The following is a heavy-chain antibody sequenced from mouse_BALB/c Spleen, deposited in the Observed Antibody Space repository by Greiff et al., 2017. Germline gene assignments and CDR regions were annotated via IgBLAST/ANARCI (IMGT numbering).Heavy chain of an antibody. D-gene: IGHD4-1*01. Sequence: QVQLQQSGAELVRPGVSVKISCKGSGYTFTDYAMHWVKQSHAKSLEWIGVISTYYGDASYNQKFKGKATMTVDKSSSTAYMELARLTSEDSAIYYCARVVNWDEAWFAYWGQGTLVTVSA. CDR3: ARVVNWDEAWFAY. J-gene: IGHJ3*01. CDR1: GYTFTDYA. V-gene: IGHV1S137*01. CDR2: ISTYYGDA.